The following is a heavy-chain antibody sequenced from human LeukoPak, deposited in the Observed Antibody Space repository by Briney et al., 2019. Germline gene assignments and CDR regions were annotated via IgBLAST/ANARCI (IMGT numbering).Heavy chain of an antibody. Sequence: GGSLRLSCAASGFTFSSYWMSWVRQAPGKGLEWVAVISYDGSNKYYADSVKGRFTISRDNSKNTLYLQMNSLRAEDTAVYYCARADYSLEFDYWGQGTLVTVSS. D-gene: IGHD4-11*01. CDR3: ARADYSLEFDY. V-gene: IGHV3-30*03. J-gene: IGHJ4*02. CDR1: GFTFSSYW. CDR2: ISYDGSNK.